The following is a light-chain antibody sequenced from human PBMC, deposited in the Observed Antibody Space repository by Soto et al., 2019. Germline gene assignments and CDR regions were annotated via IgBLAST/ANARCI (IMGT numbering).Light chain of an antibody. CDR2: DAS. V-gene: IGKV3-11*01. Sequence: DIVLTQSPATLSLSPGERATLSCRASQSVSSSLAWYQQKPGQTPRLFIYDASNRATGIPARFNGSGSGTDFTLTVSSLEPEDFAVYYCQQRSNWPLTFGGGTKVEIK. CDR1: QSVSSS. CDR3: QQRSNWPLT. J-gene: IGKJ4*01.